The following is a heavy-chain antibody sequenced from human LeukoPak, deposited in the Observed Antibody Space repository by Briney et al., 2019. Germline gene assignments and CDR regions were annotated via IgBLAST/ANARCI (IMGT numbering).Heavy chain of an antibody. CDR1: GYTFTGYY. J-gene: IGHJ5*02. CDR2: INPNSGGT. D-gene: IGHD6-19*01. CDR3: ARDSYSSGAHYNWFDP. V-gene: IGHV1-2*02. Sequence: ASVKVSCKASGYTFTGYYMHWVRQAPGQGLEWMGWINPNSGGTNYAQKFQGRVTMTRDTSISTAYMELSRLRYDDTAVYYCARDSYSSGAHYNWFDPWGQGTLVTVSS.